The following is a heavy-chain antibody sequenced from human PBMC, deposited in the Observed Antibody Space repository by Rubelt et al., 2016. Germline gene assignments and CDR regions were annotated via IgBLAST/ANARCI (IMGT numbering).Heavy chain of an antibody. Sequence: EVQLVQSGAEVKKPGEPLRISCKGSGYNFTTYWISWVRQTPGKGLEWMGRIDPSDSYINYSPSFQGNVPISADKAISTAYLQWSSLKASDTAMYYCGRGNSWYPLWGQGTLVTVSS. CDR2: IDPSDSYI. D-gene: IGHD6-13*01. V-gene: IGHV5-10-1*03. CDR3: GRGNSWYPL. J-gene: IGHJ4*02. CDR1: GYNFTTYW.